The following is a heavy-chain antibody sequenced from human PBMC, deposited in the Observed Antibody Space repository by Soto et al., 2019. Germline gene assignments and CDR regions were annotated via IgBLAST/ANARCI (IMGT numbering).Heavy chain of an antibody. CDR2: ISAYNGNT. V-gene: IGHV1-18*04. J-gene: IGHJ4*02. CDR1: GYTFTSYG. CDR3: ASAPQIFDY. Sequence: QVQLVQSGAEVKKPGASVKVSCKASGYTFTSYGISWVRQAPGQGLEWMGWISAYNGNTKYAQKFQGRVTMTTDTSTGTADMELWSLRSDDTAVYYCASAPQIFDYWGQGTLVTVSS.